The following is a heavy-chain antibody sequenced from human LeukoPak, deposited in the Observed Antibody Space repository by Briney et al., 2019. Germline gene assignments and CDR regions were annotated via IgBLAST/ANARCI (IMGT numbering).Heavy chain of an antibody. J-gene: IGHJ4*02. Sequence: GGSLRLSCAASGFTFSSYSMNWVRQAPGKGLEWVSAISGSGGSTYYADSVKGRFTISRDNSKNTLYLQMNSLRAEDTAVYYCAKAPNYGGNDPVDYWGQGTLVTVSS. CDR1: GFTFSSYS. CDR2: ISGSGGST. CDR3: AKAPNYGGNDPVDY. D-gene: IGHD4-23*01. V-gene: IGHV3-23*01.